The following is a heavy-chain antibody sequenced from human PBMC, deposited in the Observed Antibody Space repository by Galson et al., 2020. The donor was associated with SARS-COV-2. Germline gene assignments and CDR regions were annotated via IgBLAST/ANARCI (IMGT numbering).Heavy chain of an antibody. CDR1: GGSISSYY. D-gene: IGHD3-3*01. Sequence: SLTCTVSGGSISSYYWSWIRQPPGKGLEWIGYIYYSGSTNYNPSLKSRVTISVDTSKNQFSLKLSSVTAADTAVYYCARHARITIFGVVIIDYMDVCGKGTTVTVSS. CDR2: IYYSGST. V-gene: IGHV4-59*08. J-gene: IGHJ6*03. CDR3: ARHARITIFGVVIIDYMDV.